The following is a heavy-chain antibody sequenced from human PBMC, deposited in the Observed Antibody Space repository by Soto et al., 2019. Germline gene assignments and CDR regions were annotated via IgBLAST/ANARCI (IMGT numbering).Heavy chain of an antibody. CDR2: TYYRSKWYN. Sequence: SETLSLTCAISGDSVSSNSAAWNWIRQSPSRGLEWLGRTYYRSKWYNDYAVSVKSRITINPDTSKNQFSLQLNSVTPEDTAVCYCARIRARITDSYYYYGMDVWGQGTTVTVSS. J-gene: IGHJ6*02. V-gene: IGHV6-1*01. D-gene: IGHD3-3*01. CDR3: ARIRARITDSYYYYGMDV. CDR1: GDSVSSNSAA.